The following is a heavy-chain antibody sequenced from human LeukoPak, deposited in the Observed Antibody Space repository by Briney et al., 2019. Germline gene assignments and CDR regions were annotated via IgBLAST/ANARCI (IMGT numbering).Heavy chain of an antibody. CDR1: GGPITSYY. V-gene: IGHV4-4*07. J-gene: IGHJ4*02. CDR2: IYTSGST. D-gene: IGHD3-10*01. CDR3: ARGIDYYGSGNDY. Sequence: SETLSLTCTVSGGPITSYYWSWIRQPAGKRLEWIGRIYTSGSTNYNPSLKSRVTMSVDTSKSQFSLKLSSVTAADTAVYYCARGIDYYGSGNDYWGQGTLVTVSS.